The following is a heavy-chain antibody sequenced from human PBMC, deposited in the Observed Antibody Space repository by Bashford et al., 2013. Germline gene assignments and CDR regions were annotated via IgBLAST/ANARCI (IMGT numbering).Heavy chain of an antibody. CDR1: GYTFTTYY. Sequence: VASVKVSCRASGYTFTTYYIHWVRQAPGQGLEWMGVINPSGGYTSYAQKFQGRVTMTRDTSTSTVYMELSSLRSEDTAVYYCARHGRVAGPSYFDYWGLGTLVTVSS. CDR3: ARHGRVAGPSYFDY. CDR2: INPSGGYT. J-gene: IGHJ4*02. D-gene: IGHD6-19*01. V-gene: IGHV1-46*01.